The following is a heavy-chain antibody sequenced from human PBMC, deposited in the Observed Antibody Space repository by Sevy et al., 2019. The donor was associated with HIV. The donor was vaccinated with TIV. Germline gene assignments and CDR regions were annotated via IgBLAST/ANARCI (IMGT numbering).Heavy chain of an antibody. CDR1: GFTFKNYW. J-gene: IGHJ6*02. CDR2: IKQDGSEK. CDR3: ARDGRWLQFRYYYGRDV. Sequence: GGSLRLSCAASGFTFKNYWMSWVRQAPGEGLEWVANIKQDGSEKYNVDSVKGRFTISRDNANNSLYLQMHSLRAEDTAVYYCARDGRWLQFRYYYGRDVWGQGTTVTVSS. V-gene: IGHV3-7*01. D-gene: IGHD5-12*01.